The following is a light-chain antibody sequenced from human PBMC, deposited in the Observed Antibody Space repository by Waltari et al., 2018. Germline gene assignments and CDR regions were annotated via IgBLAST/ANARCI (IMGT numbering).Light chain of an antibody. CDR2: EDT. J-gene: IGLJ2*01. V-gene: IGLV3-9*01. CDR1: NIGRKY. CDR3: QVWDNSTAV. Sequence: SYELTQPLSVSVALGQMARITCGGNNIGRKYVYWYQQKPDQAPVLGIYEDTKRPSGIPERFAGSNSGNTATLTIDGAQARGEADYCCQVWDNSTAVFGGGTRLTVL.